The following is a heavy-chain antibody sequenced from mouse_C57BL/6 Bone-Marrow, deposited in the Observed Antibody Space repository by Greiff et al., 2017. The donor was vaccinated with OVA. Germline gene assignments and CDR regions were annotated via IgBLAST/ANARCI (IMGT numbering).Heavy chain of an antibody. D-gene: IGHD1-1*01. V-gene: IGHV1-9*01. J-gene: IGHJ1*03. CDR1: GYTFTGYW. Sequence: VKLLQSGAELMKPGASVKLSCKASGYTFTGYWIEWVKQRPGHGLEWIGEIIPGSGGTNYNEKFKGKATFTADTSSNTAYMQLSSLTTEDSAIYYCARNSVTTVVGYDVWGTGTTVTVSS. CDR2: IIPGSGGT. CDR3: ARNSVTTVVGYDV.